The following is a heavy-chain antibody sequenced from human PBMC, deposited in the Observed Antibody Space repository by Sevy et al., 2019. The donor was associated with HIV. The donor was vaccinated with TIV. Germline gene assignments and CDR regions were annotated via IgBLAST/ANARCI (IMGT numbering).Heavy chain of an antibody. J-gene: IGHJ4*02. D-gene: IGHD2-15*01. V-gene: IGHV1-18*04. CDR3: ARGPGYCSGGSCHRLDY. CDR2: ISAYNGNT. CDR1: GYTFTSYG. Sequence: ASVKVPCKASGYTFTSYGISWVRQAPGQGLEWMGWISAYNGNTNYAQKLQGRVTMTTDTSTSTAYMELRSLRSDDTAVYYCARGPGYCSGGSCHRLDYWGQGTLVTVSS.